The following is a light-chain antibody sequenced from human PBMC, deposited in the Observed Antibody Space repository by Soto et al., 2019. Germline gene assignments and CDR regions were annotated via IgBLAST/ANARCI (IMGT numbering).Light chain of an antibody. J-gene: IGKJ1*01. CDR3: QQYTNWPKT. Sequence: VLTQYPGTLSLSPGERATLSCRASQTVSITYLTWYQQKPGQAPRLLIFGASKRATGMPDRFSGSGSGRDCTITISGLESEDCAVYYCQQYTNWPKTFGQGTKVDIK. CDR2: GAS. CDR1: QTVSITY. V-gene: IGKV3-20*01.